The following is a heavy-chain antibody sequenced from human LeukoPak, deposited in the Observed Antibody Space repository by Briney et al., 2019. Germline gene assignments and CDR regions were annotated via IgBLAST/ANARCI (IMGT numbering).Heavy chain of an antibody. CDR3: ARGLRMLRGVITWFDP. V-gene: IGHV4-59*01. D-gene: IGHD3-10*01. Sequence: PSESLSLTCSVSGGSISSYYWSWIRQPPGKGLEWVGYIYYSGSTNYNPSLKSRVTISVDTSKNQFSLKLSSVTAADTAVYYCARGLRMLRGVITWFDPWGQGTLVTVSS. J-gene: IGHJ5*02. CDR1: GGSISSYY. CDR2: IYYSGST.